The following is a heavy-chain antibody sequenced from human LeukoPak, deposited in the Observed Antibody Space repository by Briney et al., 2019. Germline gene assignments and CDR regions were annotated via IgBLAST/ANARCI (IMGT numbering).Heavy chain of an antibody. CDR3: ARGSFDDSSGSSPYYYYYMDV. Sequence: ASVKVSCKASGYTFTSYDNKWVRQATRHGLEWTGWMKPNRGNTGYAQKFQGRVTMTRNTSISTAYMELSSLRSEDTAVYYCARGSFDDSSGSSPYYYYYMDVWGKGTTVTISS. V-gene: IGHV1-8*01. CDR1: GYTFTSYD. J-gene: IGHJ6*03. CDR2: MKPNRGNT. D-gene: IGHD3-22*01.